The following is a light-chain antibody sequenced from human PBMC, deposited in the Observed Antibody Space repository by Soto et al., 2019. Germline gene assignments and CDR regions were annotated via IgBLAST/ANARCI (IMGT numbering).Light chain of an antibody. V-gene: IGKV3-11*01. CDR1: QSVSSY. CDR2: DAS. J-gene: IGKJ3*01. Sequence: EIVLTQSPATLSLSPGERATLSCRASQSVSSYLAWYQQKPGQAPRLLIYDASNRATGIPARFSRSGSGTDFSLTISSLEPEDFAVYYCQQRSNWPRLFTFGPGTKVDIK. CDR3: QQRSNWPRLFT.